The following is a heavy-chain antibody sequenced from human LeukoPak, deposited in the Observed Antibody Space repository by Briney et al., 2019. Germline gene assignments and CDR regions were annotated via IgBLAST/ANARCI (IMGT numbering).Heavy chain of an antibody. CDR3: ARHDYAGNSGDY. J-gene: IGHJ4*02. CDR2: IGTSSSII. V-gene: IGHV3-48*02. D-gene: IGHD4-23*01. CDR1: GFTFSTYS. Sequence: PTGGSLRLSCAASGFTFSTYSMNWVRQTPGKGLEWVSYIGTSSSIIYYADSVKGRFTISRDNAKNSLYLQMNSLGDEDTAVYYCARHDYAGNSGDYWGQGTLVTVSS.